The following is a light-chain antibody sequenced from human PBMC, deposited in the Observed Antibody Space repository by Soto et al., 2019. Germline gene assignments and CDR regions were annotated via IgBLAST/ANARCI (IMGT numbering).Light chain of an antibody. CDR3: QTWGTGIWV. J-gene: IGLJ3*02. Sequence: QSVLTQSPSASASLGASVKLTCTLSRGHSSNAIAWHQQQPEKGPRFLMKLNSDGSHNKGDGIPDRFSGSSSGAERYLTISSLQSEDEADYYCQTWGTGIWVFGGGTKVTVL. V-gene: IGLV4-69*01. CDR1: RGHSSNA. CDR2: LNSDGSH.